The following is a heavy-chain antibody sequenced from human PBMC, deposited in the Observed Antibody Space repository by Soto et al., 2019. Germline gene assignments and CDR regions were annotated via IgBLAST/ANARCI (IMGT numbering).Heavy chain of an antibody. J-gene: IGHJ4*02. CDR1: GFMFSSAW. D-gene: IGHD1-1*01. CDR2: IKSKKDGGAR. V-gene: IGHV3-15*01. CDR3: VEGWNDF. Sequence: EVQVVESGGDLVEAGGSLRLSWETSGFMFSSAWMSWVRQAPGKGLEWVARIKSKKDGGARDYAAPVNGRFSISRDDSKSTVYLQMNSLRAEDTALYYCVEGWNDFWGQGTLVTVSS.